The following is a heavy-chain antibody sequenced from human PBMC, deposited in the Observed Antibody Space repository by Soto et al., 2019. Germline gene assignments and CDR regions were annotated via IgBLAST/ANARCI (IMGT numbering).Heavy chain of an antibody. D-gene: IGHD6-13*01. CDR3: AREGGPAAGPYYGTDV. CDR1: GYTFTGYY. Sequence: ASVKVSCKASGYTFTGYYMHWVRQAPGQGLEWMGWINPNSGGTNYAQKFQGWVTMTRDTSISTAYMELSRLRSDDTAVYYCAREGGPAAGPYYGTDVWGQGTTVTVSS. CDR2: INPNSGGT. V-gene: IGHV1-2*04. J-gene: IGHJ6*02.